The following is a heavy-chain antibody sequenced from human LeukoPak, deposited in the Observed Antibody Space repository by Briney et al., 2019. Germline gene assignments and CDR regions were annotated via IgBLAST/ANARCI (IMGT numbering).Heavy chain of an antibody. J-gene: IGHJ4*02. D-gene: IGHD2-2*01. Sequence: GGSLRLSCAASGFAFSNYWMNWVRQAPGKGLEWVANIKQDGSETYYVDSVKGRLTISRDNAKNSLYLQMNSLRAEDTALYYCCSTNSFSYWGQGTLVTVSS. CDR1: GFAFSNYW. CDR3: CSTNSFSY. V-gene: IGHV3-7*01. CDR2: IKQDGSET.